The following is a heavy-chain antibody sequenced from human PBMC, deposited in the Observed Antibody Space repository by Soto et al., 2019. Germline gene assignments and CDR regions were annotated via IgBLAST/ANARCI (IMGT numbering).Heavy chain of an antibody. CDR1: GFRLTTSG. D-gene: IGHD2-21*02. CDR3: ATKVRVTNYLYYGMDV. CDR2: IAFDGSQE. Sequence: GRPLRLSCGASGFRLTTSGMHVVRQAPGEGLEWVAVIAFDGSQEFYGDSVRGRFTISRDNSKNTLFLQMKSLTPEDTAVYYCATKVRVTNYLYYGMDVWGQGTTVTVSS. V-gene: IGHV3-30*03. J-gene: IGHJ6*02.